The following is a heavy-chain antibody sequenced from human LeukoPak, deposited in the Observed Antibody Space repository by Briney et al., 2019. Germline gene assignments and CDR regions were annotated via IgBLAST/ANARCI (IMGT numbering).Heavy chain of an antibody. CDR1: GGTFSSYA. J-gene: IGHJ4*02. CDR3: CTSTAAAGTPEDY. D-gene: IGHD6-13*01. V-gene: IGHV1-69*13. CDR2: IISIFGTA. Sequence: GASVKVSCKASGGTFSSYAISWVRQAPGQGLEWMGGIISIFGTANYAQKFQGRVTITADESTSTAYMELSSLRSEDTAVYYCCTSTAAAGTPEDYWGQGTLVTVSS.